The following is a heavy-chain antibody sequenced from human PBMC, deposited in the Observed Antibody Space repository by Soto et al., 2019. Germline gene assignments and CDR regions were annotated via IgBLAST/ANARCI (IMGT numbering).Heavy chain of an antibody. CDR1: GYTFTGYY. CDR2: INPNSGDT. J-gene: IGHJ6*02. Sequence: AAVKVSCKSSGYTFTGYYVHWVRQAPGQGLEWMGWINPNSGDTYLAQRFQGRVTMNRDTSIGTAYMELRGLTSDDTAEYYCAKGRAIGADGTRVYLYNAMDVWGQGATVTV. V-gene: IGHV1-2*02. D-gene: IGHD5-12*01. CDR3: AKGRAIGADGTRVYLYNAMDV.